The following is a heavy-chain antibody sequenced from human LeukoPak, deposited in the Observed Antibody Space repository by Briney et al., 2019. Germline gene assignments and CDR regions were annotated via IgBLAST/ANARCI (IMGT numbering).Heavy chain of an antibody. V-gene: IGHV4-61*02. CDR2: IYTSGST. D-gene: IGHD3-10*01. CDR3: ARDSRIGGSGSYPFDY. Sequence: PSQTLSLTCTASGGSISSGSYYWSWIRQPAGKGLEWIGRIYTSGSTNYNPSLKSRVTISVDTSKNQFSLKLSSMTAADTAVYYCARDSRIGGSGSYPFDYWGQGTLVTVSS. CDR1: GGSISSGSYY. J-gene: IGHJ4*02.